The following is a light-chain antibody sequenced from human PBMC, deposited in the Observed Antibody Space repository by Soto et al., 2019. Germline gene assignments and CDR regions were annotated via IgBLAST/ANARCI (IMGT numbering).Light chain of an antibody. V-gene: IGKV1-9*01. J-gene: IGKJ5*01. CDR3: QQHSNWPPVT. Sequence: IQLTQYPSSLSASVGDRSTITCLASQGISSYLAWYQQKPGKAPKLLIYAASNLQSGVPSRFSGSGSGTDFTLTISSLEPEDFAVYYCQQHSNWPPVTFGPVTRLEIK. CDR2: AAS. CDR1: QGISSY.